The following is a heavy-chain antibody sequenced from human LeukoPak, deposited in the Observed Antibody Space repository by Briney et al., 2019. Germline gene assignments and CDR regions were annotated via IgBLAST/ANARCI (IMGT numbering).Heavy chain of an antibody. J-gene: IGHJ6*02. V-gene: IGHV4-39*07. CDR2: TYYSGST. CDR1: GGSISSSSYY. D-gene: IGHD5-24*01. Sequence: SETLSLTCTVSGGSISSSSYYWGWIRQPPGRGLEWIGRTYYSGSTYYNPSLKSRVTISVDTSKNQFSLKLSSVTAADTAVYYCARVEGWMATTSYYYYYGMDVWGQGTTVTVSS. CDR3: ARVEGWMATTSYYYYYGMDV.